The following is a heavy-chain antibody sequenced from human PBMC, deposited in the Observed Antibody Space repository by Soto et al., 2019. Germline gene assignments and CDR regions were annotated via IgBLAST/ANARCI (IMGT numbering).Heavy chain of an antibody. J-gene: IGHJ6*02. CDR1: GFTFSDYY. CDR3: ARVDDSSGYPYYYYGMDV. D-gene: IGHD3-22*01. V-gene: IGHV3-11*01. Sequence: QVQLVESGGGLVKPGGSLRLSCAASGFTFSDYYMSWIRQAPGKGLEWVSYISSSGNTIYYADSVKGRFTISRDNAKNSLYLKMNSLRGEDTAVYYCARVDDSSGYPYYYYGMDVWGQGTTVTVSS. CDR2: ISSSGNTI.